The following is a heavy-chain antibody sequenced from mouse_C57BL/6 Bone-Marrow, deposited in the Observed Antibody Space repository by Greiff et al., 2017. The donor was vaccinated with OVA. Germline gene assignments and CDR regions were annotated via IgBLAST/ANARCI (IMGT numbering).Heavy chain of an antibody. CDR2: IYPRDGST. Sequence: QVHVKQSGPELVKPGASVKLSCKASGYTFTSYDINWVKQRPGQGLEWIGWIYPRDGSTKYNEKFKGKATLTVDTSSSTAYMELHSLTSEDSAVYFCATGTEYYFDYWGQGTTLTVSS. V-gene: IGHV1-85*01. D-gene: IGHD4-1*01. CDR1: GYTFTSYD. J-gene: IGHJ2*01. CDR3: ATGTEYYFDY.